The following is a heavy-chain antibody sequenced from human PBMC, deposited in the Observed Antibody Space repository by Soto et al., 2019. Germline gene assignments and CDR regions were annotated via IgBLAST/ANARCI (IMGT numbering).Heavy chain of an antibody. J-gene: IGHJ4*02. CDR3: ARQDLDELEQYYFDY. CDR2: IYYSGST. D-gene: IGHD1-1*01. Sequence: QLQLQESGPGLVKPSETLSLTCTVSGGSISSSSYYWGWIRQPPGKGLEWIGSIYYSGSTYYNPSLKSRVTISVETSKNQFSLKLSSVTAADTAVYYCARQDLDELEQYYFDYWGQGTLVTVSS. V-gene: IGHV4-39*01. CDR1: GGSISSSSYY.